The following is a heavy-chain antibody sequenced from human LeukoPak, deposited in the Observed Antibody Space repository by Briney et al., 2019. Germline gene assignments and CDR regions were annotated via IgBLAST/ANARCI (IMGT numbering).Heavy chain of an antibody. D-gene: IGHD3-16*01. J-gene: IGHJ4*02. Sequence: SETLSLTCTVSGGSLTNYYCNWIRQPPGKGLEWIGYIYNTGNTKYNPSLKTRVTISGDTSKKQFSLNLSSVTAADTAVYYCASTTFGSLDYWGQGTLVTVSS. CDR3: ASTTFGSLDY. CDR2: IYNTGNT. CDR1: GGSLTNYY. V-gene: IGHV4-59*08.